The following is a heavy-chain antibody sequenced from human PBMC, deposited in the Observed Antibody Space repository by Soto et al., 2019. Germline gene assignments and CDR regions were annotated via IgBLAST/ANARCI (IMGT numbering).Heavy chain of an antibody. CDR3: ARDRDTSYDFWSGYRGGDYYYGMDV. J-gene: IGHJ6*02. Sequence: GGSLRLSCAASGFTFSSYSMNWVRQAPGKGLEWVSSISSSSSYIYYADSVRGRFTISRDNAKNSLYLQMNSLRAEDTAVYYCARDRDTSYDFWSGYRGGDYYYGMDVWGQGTTVTVSS. D-gene: IGHD3-3*01. CDR1: GFTFSSYS. CDR2: ISSSSSYI. V-gene: IGHV3-21*01.